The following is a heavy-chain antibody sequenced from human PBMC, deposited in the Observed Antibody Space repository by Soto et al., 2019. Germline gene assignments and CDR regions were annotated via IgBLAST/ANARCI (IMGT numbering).Heavy chain of an antibody. Sequence: EVQLVESGGGLVQPGRSLRLSCAASGFTFDDYAMHWVRQAPGKGLEWVSGISWNSGSIGYADSVKGRFTISRDNAKNSLYLQMNSLRAEDTASYYCAKEGGVVVAAYLDYWGQGTLVTVSS. D-gene: IGHD2-15*01. V-gene: IGHV3-9*01. CDR1: GFTFDDYA. CDR3: AKEGGVVVAAYLDY. J-gene: IGHJ4*02. CDR2: ISWNSGSI.